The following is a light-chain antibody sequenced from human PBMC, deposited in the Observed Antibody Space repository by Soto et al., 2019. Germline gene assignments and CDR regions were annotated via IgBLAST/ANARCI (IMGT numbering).Light chain of an antibody. CDR1: QSISHW. V-gene: IGKV1-5*03. Sequence: DIQMTQSPATLSASVGDRVTITCRASQSISHWLAWYQQKPGRAPKLLIYKASNLETGVPSRFSGSGSGTEFTLTISSLQPDDLATYYCQEYDSYSPWAVGQGTKVDIK. J-gene: IGKJ1*01. CDR2: KAS. CDR3: QEYDSYSPWA.